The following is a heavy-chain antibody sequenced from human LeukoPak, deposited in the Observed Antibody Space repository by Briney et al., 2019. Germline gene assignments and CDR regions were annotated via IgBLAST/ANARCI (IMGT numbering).Heavy chain of an antibody. CDR3: ARYYGDFDY. D-gene: IGHD4-17*01. V-gene: IGHV1-2*02. CDR1: GYTFAAYY. Sequence: ASVKVSCKTSGYTFAAYYIHWVRQAPGQGLEWMGWITPNSGGTNYAQKFQGRVTMTRDTSISTAYMELSRLRSDDTAVYYCARYYGDFDYWGQGTLVTVSS. J-gene: IGHJ4*02. CDR2: ITPNSGGT.